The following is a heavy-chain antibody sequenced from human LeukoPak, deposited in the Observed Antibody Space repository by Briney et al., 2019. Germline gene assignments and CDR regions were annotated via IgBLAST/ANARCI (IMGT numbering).Heavy chain of an antibody. V-gene: IGHV3-30*04. CDR1: AFTFSTYS. D-gene: IGHD6-19*01. J-gene: IGHJ4*02. Sequence: GGSLRLSCAASAFTFSTYSMHWVRQAPGKGLEWVAAISYDGPNKNYADSVKGRFTISRDNSKNTLYLQMNSLGAEDTAVYYCARGLRIAVAGNIDYWGQGTLVTVSS. CDR2: ISYDGPNK. CDR3: ARGLRIAVAGNIDY.